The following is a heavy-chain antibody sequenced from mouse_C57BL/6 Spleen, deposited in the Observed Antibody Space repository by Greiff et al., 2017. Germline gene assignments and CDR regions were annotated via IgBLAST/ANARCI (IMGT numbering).Heavy chain of an antibody. CDR3: ARCHFYYGYGWPAADFDY. J-gene: IGHJ2*01. CDR1: GYTFTSYG. CDR2: IYPRSGTT. D-gene: IGHD2-2*01. Sequence: VQLQESGAELARPGASVKLSCKASGYTFTSYGISWVKQRTGQGLEWIGEIYPRSGTTYYNEKFKGKATLTAAKSSSTAYMELRSRTAEDSAVYFWARCHFYYGYGWPAADFDYWGQGTTLTVSS. V-gene: IGHV1-81*01.